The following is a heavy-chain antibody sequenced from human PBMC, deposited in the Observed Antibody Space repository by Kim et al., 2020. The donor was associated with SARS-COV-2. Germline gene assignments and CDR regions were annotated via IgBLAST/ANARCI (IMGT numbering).Heavy chain of an antibody. V-gene: IGHV3-33*01. Sequence: GGSLRLSCAASGFTFSSYGMHWVRQAPGKGLEWVAVIWYDGSNKYYADSVKGRFTISRDNSKNTLYLQMNSLRAEDTAVYYCARDDFSGESNYWGQGTLVTVSS. CDR1: GFTFSSYG. CDR3: ARDDFSGESNY. CDR2: IWYDGSNK. J-gene: IGHJ4*02. D-gene: IGHD3-3*01.